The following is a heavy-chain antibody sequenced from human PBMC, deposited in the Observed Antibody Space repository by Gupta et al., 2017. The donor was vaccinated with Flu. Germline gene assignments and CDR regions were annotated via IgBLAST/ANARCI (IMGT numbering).Heavy chain of an antibody. CDR3: TTGGVD. D-gene: IGHD2-8*01. CDR2: IRSETHGGAR. Sequence: FNFYDAWMSWVRQAPGKGLESVARIRSETHGGAREYAAPVQGRFLISRDDSKGTISLQMDSLKTEDTGLYHCTTGGVDWGRGTLVTVSS. CDR1: FNFYDAW. J-gene: IGHJ4*01. V-gene: IGHV3-15*01.